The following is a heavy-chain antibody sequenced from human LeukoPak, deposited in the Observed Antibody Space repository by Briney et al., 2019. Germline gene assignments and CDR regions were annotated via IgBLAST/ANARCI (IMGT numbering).Heavy chain of an antibody. CDR1: GYSMSSGYY. Sequence: SETLSLTCTVSGYSMSSGYYRGWIRQPPGKGLEWIGYFYNSGRSTYNPSLKSRVTISADTSKNHFSLKLNSVTTADTAVYYCTRGAGWLIDYWGQGILVTVSS. D-gene: IGHD3-16*01. J-gene: IGHJ4*02. CDR3: TRGAGWLIDY. V-gene: IGHV4-61*03. CDR2: FYNSGRS.